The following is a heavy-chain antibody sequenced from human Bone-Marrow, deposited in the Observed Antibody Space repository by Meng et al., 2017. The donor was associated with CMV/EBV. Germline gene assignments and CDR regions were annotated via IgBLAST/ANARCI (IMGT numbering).Heavy chain of an antibody. Sequence: ASVKVSCKASEYTFIDHHMHWVRQAPGQGLEWMGWINPYSGDTKYAQKFQGRVTMTRDTSISTAYMELSRLRSDDTAVYYCARVAVLRFLEWLLSPFDYWGQGTLVTVSS. CDR2: INPYSGDT. J-gene: IGHJ4*02. V-gene: IGHV1-2*02. CDR3: ARVAVLRFLEWLLSPFDY. D-gene: IGHD3-3*01. CDR1: EYTFIDHH.